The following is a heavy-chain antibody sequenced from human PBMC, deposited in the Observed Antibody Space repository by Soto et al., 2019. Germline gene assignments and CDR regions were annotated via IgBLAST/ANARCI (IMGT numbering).Heavy chain of an antibody. CDR1: GYTFTSYY. Sequence: ASVKVSCKASGYTFTSYYMHWVRQAPGQGLEWMGIINPSGGSTSYAQKFQGRVTMTRDTSTSTVYMELSSLRSEDTAVYYCAGIAVAGTWSDGMDVWGQGTTVTVSS. CDR3: AGIAVAGTWSDGMDV. D-gene: IGHD6-19*01. V-gene: IGHV1-46*01. J-gene: IGHJ6*02. CDR2: INPSGGST.